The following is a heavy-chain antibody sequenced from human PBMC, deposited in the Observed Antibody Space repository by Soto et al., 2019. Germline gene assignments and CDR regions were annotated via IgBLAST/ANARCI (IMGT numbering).Heavy chain of an antibody. Sequence: WGSLRLSCAASGFPFSSYGMHWVRQAPGKGLEWVAVISSDGSDRYYADSVKGRFTVSRENSKNTLYLQRNSLRPEDTAVYYCAQGSHLRGSYYYGMDVWGQGTTVTVSS. CDR1: GFPFSSYG. CDR3: AQGSHLRGSYYYGMDV. V-gene: IGHV3-30*03. D-gene: IGHD3-10*01. CDR2: ISSDGSDR. J-gene: IGHJ6*02.